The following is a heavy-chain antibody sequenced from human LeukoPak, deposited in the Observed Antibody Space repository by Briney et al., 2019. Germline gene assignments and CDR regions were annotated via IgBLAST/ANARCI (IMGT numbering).Heavy chain of an antibody. D-gene: IGHD2-2*01. V-gene: IGHV3-72*01. CDR1: GFTFSDHY. J-gene: IGHJ4*02. CDR2: TRNKANSYTT. CDR3: AKSPSVVVPAAKGEFDY. Sequence: GGSLRLSCAASGFTFSDHYMDWVRQAPGKGLEWVGRTRNKANSYTTEYAASVKGRFTISRDDSKNSLYLQMNSLKTEDTAVYYCAKSPSVVVPAAKGEFDYWGQGTLVTVSS.